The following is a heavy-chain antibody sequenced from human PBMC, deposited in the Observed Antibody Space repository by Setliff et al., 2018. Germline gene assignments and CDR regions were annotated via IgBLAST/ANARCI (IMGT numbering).Heavy chain of an antibody. J-gene: IGHJ6*02. Sequence: ASVKVSCKASGYTFTNYGFSLVRQAPGQGLEWMGWLSTYNGHTNDAQKLQGRVTMTTDTSTSTAYMKLRSLRPDATAVYYCARAYCSSTTCYCSRGYYYYYGMDVWGQGTTVTV. CDR2: LSTYNGHT. CDR3: ARAYCSSTTCYCSRGYYYYYGMDV. V-gene: IGHV1-18*01. D-gene: IGHD2-2*01. CDR1: GYTFTNYG.